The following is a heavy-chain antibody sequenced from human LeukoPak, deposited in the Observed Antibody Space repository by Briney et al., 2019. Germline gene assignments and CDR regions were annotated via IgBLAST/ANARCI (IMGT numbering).Heavy chain of an antibody. Sequence: KTSETLSLTCTVSGVSISSYYWSWIRQPPGKGLEWVGYIYYSGSTNYNPSLKSRVTISVDTSKNQFSLKLSSVTAADTAVYYCARFRGRCSSTSCYISAYYYYYGMDVWGQGTTVTVSS. V-gene: IGHV4-59*01. CDR3: ARFRGRCSSTSCYISAYYYYYGMDV. CDR2: IYYSGST. J-gene: IGHJ6*02. D-gene: IGHD2-2*02. CDR1: GVSISSYY.